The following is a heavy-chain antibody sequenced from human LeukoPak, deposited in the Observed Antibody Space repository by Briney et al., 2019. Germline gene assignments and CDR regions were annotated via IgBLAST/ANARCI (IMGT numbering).Heavy chain of an antibody. CDR1: GFTVSSNY. CDR2: IYSGGST. J-gene: IGHJ4*02. CDR3: AKDPPVNIVVVPASNW. Sequence: PGGSLRLSCAASGFTVSSNYMSWVRQAPGKGLEWVSVIYSGGSTYYADSVKGRFTISRDNSKNTLYLQMNSLRAEDTAVYYCAKDPPVNIVVVPASNWGGRGPVATVPS. V-gene: IGHV3-53*01. D-gene: IGHD2-2*01.